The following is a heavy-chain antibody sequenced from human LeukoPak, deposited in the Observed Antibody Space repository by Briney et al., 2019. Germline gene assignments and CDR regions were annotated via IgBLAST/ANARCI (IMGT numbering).Heavy chain of an antibody. D-gene: IGHD2-2*01. V-gene: IGHV4-30-4*01. CDR3: ARERVVVPAATTSYNWFDP. J-gene: IGHJ5*02. CDR2: IYYSGST. Sequence: SETLSLTCTVSGGSISSGDYYRSWIRQPPGKGLEWIEYIYYSGSTYYNPSLKSRVTISVDTSKNQFSLKLSSVTAADTAVYYCARERVVVPAATTSYNWFDPWGQGTLVTVSS. CDR1: GGSISSGDYY.